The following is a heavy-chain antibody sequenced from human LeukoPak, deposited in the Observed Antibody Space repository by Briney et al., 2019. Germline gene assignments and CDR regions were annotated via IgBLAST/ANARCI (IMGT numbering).Heavy chain of an antibody. J-gene: IGHJ4*02. V-gene: IGHV1-24*01. CDR3: ATSTGWLRNDYYFDY. Sequence: GASVKVSCKVSGYTLTELSMHWVRQAPGKGLEWMGGFDPEDGETIYAQKFQGRVTMTEDTSTDTAYMELSSLRSEDTAVYYCATSTGWLRNDYYFDYWGQGTLVTVSS. CDR2: FDPEDGET. CDR1: GYTLTELS. D-gene: IGHD5-12*01.